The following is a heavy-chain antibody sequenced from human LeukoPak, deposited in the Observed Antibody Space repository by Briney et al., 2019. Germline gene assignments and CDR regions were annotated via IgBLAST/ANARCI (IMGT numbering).Heavy chain of an antibody. D-gene: IGHD3-22*01. V-gene: IGHV4-34*01. J-gene: IGHJ4*02. CDR2: INLSGST. Sequence: PSETLSLTCAVYGGSFSGYYWSWIRQPPGKGLEWIGEINLSGSTNYNPSLKSRVTISVDTSKNQFSLKLSSVTAADTAVYYCARRNYDSSGYYFYWGQGTLVTVSS. CDR3: ARRNYDSSGYYFY. CDR1: GGSFSGYY.